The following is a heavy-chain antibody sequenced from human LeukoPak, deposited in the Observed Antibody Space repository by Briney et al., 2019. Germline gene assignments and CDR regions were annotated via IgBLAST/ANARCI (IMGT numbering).Heavy chain of an antibody. CDR2: IYYSGST. J-gene: IGHJ4*02. CDR3: ASLMGDRAPGY. CDR1: GGSISSSSYY. D-gene: IGHD3-16*01. Sequence: SETLSLTCTVSGGSISSSSYYWGWIRQPPGKGLEWIGSIYYSGSTYYNPSLKSRVTISVDTSKNQFSLKLSSVTAADTAVYYCASLMGDRAPGYWGQGTLVTVSS. V-gene: IGHV4-39*01.